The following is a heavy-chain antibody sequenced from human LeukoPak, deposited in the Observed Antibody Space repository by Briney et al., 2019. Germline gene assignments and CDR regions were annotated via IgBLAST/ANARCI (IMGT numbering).Heavy chain of an antibody. CDR3: ARTTVTTSNFDY. CDR1: GGSISSGGYS. D-gene: IGHD4-17*01. Sequence: SETLSLTYAVSGGSISSGGYSWSWIRQPPGKGLEWIGYIYHSGSTYYNPSLKSRVTISVDRSKNQFSLKLSSVTAADTAVYYCARTTVTTSNFDYWGQGTLVTVSS. J-gene: IGHJ4*02. V-gene: IGHV4-30-2*01. CDR2: IYHSGST.